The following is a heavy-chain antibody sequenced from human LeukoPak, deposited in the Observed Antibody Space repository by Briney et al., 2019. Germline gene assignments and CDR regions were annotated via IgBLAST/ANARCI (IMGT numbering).Heavy chain of an antibody. Sequence: PGGSLRLSCAASGFTFSSDGMSWVRQAPGKGLEWVAGIWYDGYNKFYADSAKGRFTISRDNSKNTLYLQMSSLRAEDTALYYCARVSHYGSGYYYTLAYWGQGTLVTVSS. CDR1: GFTFSSDG. J-gene: IGHJ4*02. CDR3: ARVSHYGSGYYYTLAY. D-gene: IGHD3-10*01. V-gene: IGHV3-33*08. CDR2: IWYDGYNK.